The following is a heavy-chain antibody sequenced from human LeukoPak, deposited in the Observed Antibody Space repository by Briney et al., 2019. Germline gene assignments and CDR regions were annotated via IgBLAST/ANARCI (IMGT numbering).Heavy chain of an antibody. CDR2: INHSGST. D-gene: IGHD3-3*01. J-gene: IGHJ4*02. Sequence: SETLSLTCAVYGGSFSGYYWSWIRQPPGKGLEWIGEINHSGSTNYNPSLKSRVTISVDTSKNQFSLKLSSVTAADTAVYYCARETHAIGVDYWGQGTLVTVSS. V-gene: IGHV4-34*01. CDR3: ARETHAIGVDY. CDR1: GGSFSGYY.